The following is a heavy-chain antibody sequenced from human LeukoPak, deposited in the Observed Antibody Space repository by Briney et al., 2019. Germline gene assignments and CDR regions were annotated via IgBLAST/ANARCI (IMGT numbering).Heavy chain of an antibody. CDR2: ISYDGSNC. CDR1: GFTFSRYG. V-gene: IGHV3-30*18. J-gene: IGHJ4*02. D-gene: IGHD2-2*01. Sequence: GRSLRLSCAASGFTFSRYGMHWVRQAPGKGLEWVAVISYDGSNCYYADSVKGRFTISRDNSKNTSTLYLQMNSLRAEDTAVYYCAKEATVVVPAAMGPDFDYWGQGTLVTVSS. CDR3: AKEATVVVPAAMGPDFDY.